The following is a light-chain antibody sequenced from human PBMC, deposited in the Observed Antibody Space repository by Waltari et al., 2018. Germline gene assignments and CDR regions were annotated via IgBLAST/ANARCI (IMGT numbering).Light chain of an antibody. CDR2: QDN. CDR3: QAWDSSTVV. V-gene: IGLV3-1*01. Sequence: SYELTQPPSVSVSPGQTASITCSGDKLGEKYSCWYQQRPGQSPLLVIYQDNKRPPGIPERFSGSNSGNTATLTISGTQAVDEADYYCQAWDSSTVVFGGGTKLTVL. J-gene: IGLJ2*01. CDR1: KLGEKY.